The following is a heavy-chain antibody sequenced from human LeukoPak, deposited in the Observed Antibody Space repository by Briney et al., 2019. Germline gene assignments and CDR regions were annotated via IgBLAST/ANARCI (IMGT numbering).Heavy chain of an antibody. CDR3: AREICSGGSCYPPDY. J-gene: IGHJ4*02. D-gene: IGHD2-15*01. V-gene: IGHV4-4*07. CDR1: GGSFSSYY. Sequence: SETLSLTCTVSGGSFSSYYWSWIRQPAGKGLEWIGRIYTSGSTNYNPSLKSRVTMSVDTSKNQFSLKLSSVTAADTAVYYCAREICSGGSCYPPDYWGQGTLVTVSS. CDR2: IYTSGST.